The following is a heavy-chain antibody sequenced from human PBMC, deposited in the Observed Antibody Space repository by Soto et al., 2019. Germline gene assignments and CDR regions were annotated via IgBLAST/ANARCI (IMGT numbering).Heavy chain of an antibody. Sequence: ETLSLTCTVSGGSISSYYWSWIRQPPGRGLEWIGYIYYSGSTNYNPSLKSRVTISVDTSKNQFSLKLSSVTAADTAVYYCARAFRYFDWFDPWGQGTLVTVS. V-gene: IGHV4-59*01. J-gene: IGHJ5*01. D-gene: IGHD3-9*01. CDR1: GGSISSYY. CDR3: ARAFRYFDWFDP. CDR2: IYYSGST.